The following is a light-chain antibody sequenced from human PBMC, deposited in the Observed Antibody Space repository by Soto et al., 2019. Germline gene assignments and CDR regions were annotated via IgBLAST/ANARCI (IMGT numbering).Light chain of an antibody. CDR3: QQYYSTPLT. CDR2: WAS. CDR1: QSVLYSSNNKNY. J-gene: IGKJ4*01. Sequence: DIVMTQSPDSLAVSLGERATINCKSSQSVLYSSNNKNYLAWYQQKPGQPPKLLIHWASTRKSGVPDRFSGSGSGTDFTLTIISLQAEDVAVYYCQQYYSTPLTFGGGTKVEIK. V-gene: IGKV4-1*01.